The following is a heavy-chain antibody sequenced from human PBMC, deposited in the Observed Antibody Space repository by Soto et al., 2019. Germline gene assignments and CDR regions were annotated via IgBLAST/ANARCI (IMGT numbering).Heavy chain of an antibody. Sequence: GVSLRHSCAAAGFTFNTYAVSWVRQAPGRGLEWVSGISGDGSSTRYADSVKGRVTISRDNSHNTLHLQVNSLRAEDTAVYSGAKDLWNPRTPAQWGQGTLVTVSP. CDR2: ISGDGSST. J-gene: IGHJ1*01. CDR3: AKDLWNPRTPAQ. V-gene: IGHV3-23*01. CDR1: GFTFNTYA. D-gene: IGHD1-1*01.